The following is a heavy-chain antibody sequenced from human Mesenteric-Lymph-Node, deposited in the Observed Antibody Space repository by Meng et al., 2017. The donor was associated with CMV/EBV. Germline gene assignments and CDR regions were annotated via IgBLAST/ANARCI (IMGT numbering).Heavy chain of an antibody. D-gene: IGHD6-19*01. J-gene: IGHJ4*02. Sequence: LTGAASGFTFSSYGMHWVRQAPGKGLEWVSAISGSGGSTYYADSVKGRFTISRDNSKNTLYLQMNSLRAEDTAVYYCAKNAKAGSQYYFDYWGQGTLVTVSS. CDR1: GFTFSSYG. V-gene: IGHV3-23*01. CDR3: AKNAKAGSQYYFDY. CDR2: ISGSGGST.